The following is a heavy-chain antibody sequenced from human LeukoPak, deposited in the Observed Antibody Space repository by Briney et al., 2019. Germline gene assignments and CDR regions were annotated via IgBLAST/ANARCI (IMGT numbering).Heavy chain of an antibody. CDR3: ARGDYYDSSGLPFDY. J-gene: IGHJ4*02. Sequence: GGSLRLSCAASGFTFSDYYMSWIRQAPGKGLEWVSYISSSGSTIYYADSVKGRFTISRDNAKNSLYLQKNSLRAEDTAVYYCARGDYYDSSGLPFDYWGQGTLVTVSS. V-gene: IGHV3-11*01. CDR2: ISSSGSTI. D-gene: IGHD3-22*01. CDR1: GFTFSDYY.